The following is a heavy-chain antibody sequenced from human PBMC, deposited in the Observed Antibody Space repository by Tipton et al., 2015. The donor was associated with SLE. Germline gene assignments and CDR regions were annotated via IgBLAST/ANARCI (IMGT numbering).Heavy chain of an antibody. D-gene: IGHD6-19*01. Sequence: GSLRLSCAASGFTVSSNYMSWVRQAPGKGLEWVSVIYSGGSTYYADSVKGRFTISRDNSKNTLYLQMNSLRAEDTAVYYCARLLIAVAGTDYWGQGTLVTVSS. J-gene: IGHJ4*02. CDR3: ARLLIAVAGTDY. CDR1: GFTVSSNY. CDR2: IYSGGST. V-gene: IGHV3-66*02.